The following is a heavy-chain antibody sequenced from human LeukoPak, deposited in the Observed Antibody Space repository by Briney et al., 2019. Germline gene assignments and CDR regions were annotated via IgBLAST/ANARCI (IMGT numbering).Heavy chain of an antibody. CDR1: GGSFSGYY. Sequence: SETLSLTCAVYGGSFSGYYWNWIRQPPGKGLEWIGEINHSGSTNYNPSLKSRVTISVDTSKNQFSLKLSPVTAADTAVYYCASVGYCSGGSCPARYYFDYWGQGTLVTVSS. V-gene: IGHV4-34*01. CDR2: INHSGST. CDR3: ASVGYCSGGSCPARYYFDY. J-gene: IGHJ4*02. D-gene: IGHD2-15*01.